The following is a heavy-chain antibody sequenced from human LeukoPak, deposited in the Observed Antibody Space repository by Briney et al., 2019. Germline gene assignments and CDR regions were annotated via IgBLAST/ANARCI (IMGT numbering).Heavy chain of an antibody. Sequence: GGSLKLSCAASGFTFSGSAMHWVRQASGKGLEWVGRIRSKANSYATAYAASVKGRFTISRDDSKNTAYLQMNSLKTEDTAVYYCTRRESSGWYWWGQGTLVTVSS. D-gene: IGHD6-19*01. V-gene: IGHV3-73*01. CDR2: IRSKANSYAT. CDR1: GFTFSGSA. J-gene: IGHJ4*02. CDR3: TRRESSGWYW.